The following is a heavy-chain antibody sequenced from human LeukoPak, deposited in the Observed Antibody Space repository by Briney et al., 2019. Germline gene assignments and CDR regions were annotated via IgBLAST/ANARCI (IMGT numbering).Heavy chain of an antibody. CDR2: ISGSSSAI. CDR3: ARDLSGYGVFDY. Sequence: GGSLRLSCAASGFTFSSYSMNWVRQAPGKGLEWVSYISGSSSAIYYADSVKGRFTISRDDAKNSLYLQMNSLRAEDTAVYYCARDLSGYGVFDYWGQGTLVTVSS. V-gene: IGHV3-48*04. CDR1: GFTFSSYS. J-gene: IGHJ4*02. D-gene: IGHD5-12*01.